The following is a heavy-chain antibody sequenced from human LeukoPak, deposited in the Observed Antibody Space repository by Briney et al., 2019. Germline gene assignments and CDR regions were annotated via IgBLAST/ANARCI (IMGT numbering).Heavy chain of an antibody. V-gene: IGHV1-8*03. CDR1: GYTFTSYD. Sequence: ASVKVSCKASGYTFTSYDINWVRQATGRGLEWMGWTNPNSGNTGYAQKFQGRVTITRNTSISTAYMELSSLRSEDTAVYYCARVRPKDYSSNWFDPWGQGTLVTVSS. J-gene: IGHJ5*02. D-gene: IGHD4-11*01. CDR2: TNPNSGNT. CDR3: ARVRPKDYSSNWFDP.